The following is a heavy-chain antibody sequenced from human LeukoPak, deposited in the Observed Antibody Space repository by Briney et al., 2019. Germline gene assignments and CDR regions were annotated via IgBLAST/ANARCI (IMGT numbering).Heavy chain of an antibody. CDR1: GFTFSGFW. Sequence: GGSLRLSCAVSGFTFSGFWMSWSRQAPGKGLEWVASINSDGSEGYYADVVKGRFTISRDNAKNSLYLQMNSLRAEDTAVYYCARFPGVRLRRAFDIWGQGTMITVSS. D-gene: IGHD4-17*01. CDR2: INSDGSEG. J-gene: IGHJ3*02. CDR3: ARFPGVRLRRAFDI. V-gene: IGHV3-7*03.